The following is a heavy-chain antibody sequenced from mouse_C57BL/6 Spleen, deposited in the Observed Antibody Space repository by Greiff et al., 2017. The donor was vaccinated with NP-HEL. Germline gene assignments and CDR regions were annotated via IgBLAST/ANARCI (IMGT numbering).Heavy chain of an antibody. CDR1: GFTFTDYY. CDR2: IRNKANGYTT. V-gene: IGHV7-3*01. Sequence: EVKLVESGGGLVQPGGSLSLSCAASGFTFTDYYMSWVRQPPGKALEWLGFIRNKANGYTTEYSASVKGRFTISRDNSQSILYLQMNALRAEDSATYYCARYGYYVLWYFDVWGTGTTVTVSS. CDR3: ARYGYYVLWYFDV. D-gene: IGHD1-1*01. J-gene: IGHJ1*03.